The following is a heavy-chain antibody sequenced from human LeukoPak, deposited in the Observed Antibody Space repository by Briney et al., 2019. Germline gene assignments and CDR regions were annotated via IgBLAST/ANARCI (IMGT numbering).Heavy chain of an antibody. J-gene: IGHJ4*02. CDR1: GFTFSSYA. CDR2: ISGSGGST. CDR3: AKDLAYYYDSSGRPFDY. Sequence: PGGSLRLSCAASGFTFSSYAMSWVRQAPGKGLEWVSAISGSGGSTYYADSVKGRFTISRDNSKNTLYLQMNSLRAEDTAVYYCAKDLAYYYDSSGRPFDYWGQGTLVTVSS. D-gene: IGHD3-22*01. V-gene: IGHV3-23*01.